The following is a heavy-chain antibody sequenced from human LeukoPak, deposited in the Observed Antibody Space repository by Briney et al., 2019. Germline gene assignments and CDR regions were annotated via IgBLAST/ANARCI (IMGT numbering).Heavy chain of an antibody. CDR1: GFIVSKNY. D-gene: IGHD5-24*01. Sequence: GSLRLSCEASGFIVSKNYMSWVRQAPGQGLEWMANINPGGRDTNYAESVKGRVTMARDESNSSAYMQLNRLRADDTAVYYCARDKEEMATIETRLIHYYYYMDVWGKGTTVTVSS. V-gene: IGHV3-7*05. J-gene: IGHJ6*03. CDR3: ARDKEEMATIETRLIHYYYYMDV. CDR2: INPGGRDT.